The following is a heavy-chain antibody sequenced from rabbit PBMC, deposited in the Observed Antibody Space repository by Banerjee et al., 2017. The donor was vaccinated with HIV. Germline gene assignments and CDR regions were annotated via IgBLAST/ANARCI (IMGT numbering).Heavy chain of an antibody. CDR1: GFSFSVRDY. CDR2: IFAGSGGTT. Sequence: QEQLEESGGDLVKPEGSLTLTCTASGFSFSVRDYMCWVRQAPGKGLEWIACIFAGSGGTTYYASWAKGRFTISKTSSTTVTLQMTSLTAADTATYFCARGQDYTYGYAGYAYVTGIFNLWGPGTLVTVS. J-gene: IGHJ4*01. CDR3: ARGQDYTYGYAGYAYVTGIFNL. D-gene: IGHD6-1*01. V-gene: IGHV1S45*01.